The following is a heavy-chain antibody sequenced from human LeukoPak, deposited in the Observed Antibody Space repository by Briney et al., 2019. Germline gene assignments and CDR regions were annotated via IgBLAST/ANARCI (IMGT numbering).Heavy chain of an antibody. D-gene: IGHD3-10*01. CDR2: IYYSGST. CDR3: ARTTTVRGTYYMDV. V-gene: IGHV4-61*03. Sequence: PSGTLSLTCAVSGGSISSSNWWSWIRQPPGKGLEWIGYIYYSGSTNYNPSLKSRVTISVDTSKNRFSLKLRSVTAADTAVYYCARTTTVRGTYYMDVWGKGTTVTVSS. CDR1: GGSISSSNW. J-gene: IGHJ6*03.